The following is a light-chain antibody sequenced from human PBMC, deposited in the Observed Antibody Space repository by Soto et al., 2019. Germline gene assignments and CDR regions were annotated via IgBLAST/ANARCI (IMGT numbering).Light chain of an antibody. J-gene: IGKJ5*01. V-gene: IGKV3D-20*01. CDR1: QSVSSY. Sequence: IVLTQSPATLSLSPGERATLSCGASQSVSSYLAWYQQKPGLAPRLVIYDSSIRATGIPDRFSGSGSGTDFTLTISRLEPEDFAVYFSQQYGNSPQITFGQGTRL. CDR3: QQYGNSPQIT. CDR2: DSS.